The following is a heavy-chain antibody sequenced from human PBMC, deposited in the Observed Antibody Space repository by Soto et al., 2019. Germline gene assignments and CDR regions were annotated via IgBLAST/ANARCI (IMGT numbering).Heavy chain of an antibody. D-gene: IGHD5-12*01. CDR1: GAAIKSYH. V-gene: IGHV4-59*01. J-gene: IGHJ5*01. CDR2: LYNSGST. Sequence: PSEAMSLTCAGFGAAIKSYHWSRIRQPPGKGLEWIGYLYNSGSTSYNPSLKSRVTISQDTSRNQFSLKLTSVTAADTAVYYCAKDGYENWYDSWGRGALVTVSS. CDR3: AKDGYENWYDS.